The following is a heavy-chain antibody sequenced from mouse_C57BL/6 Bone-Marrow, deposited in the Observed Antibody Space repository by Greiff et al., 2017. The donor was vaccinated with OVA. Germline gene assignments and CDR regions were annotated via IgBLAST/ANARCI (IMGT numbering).Heavy chain of an antibody. J-gene: IGHJ2*01. CDR3: AKGGTTDYFDY. CDR1: GFSLTSYG. Sequence: VKLVESGPGLVQPSQSLSITCTVSGFSLTSYGVHWVRQPPGKGLEWLGVIWSGGSTDYNAAFISRLSISKDNSKSQVFFKMNSLQADDTAIYYCAKGGTTDYFDYWGQGTTLTVSS. V-gene: IGHV2-4*01. CDR2: IWSGGST. D-gene: IGHD1-1*01.